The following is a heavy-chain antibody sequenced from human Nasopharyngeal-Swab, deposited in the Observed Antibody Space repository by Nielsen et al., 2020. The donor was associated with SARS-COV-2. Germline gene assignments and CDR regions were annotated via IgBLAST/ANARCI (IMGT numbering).Heavy chain of an antibody. CDR1: GFTFSSYG. D-gene: IGHD3-22*01. J-gene: IGHJ3*02. Sequence: GESLKISCAASGFTFSSYGMRWVRQAPGKGLEWVAVIWYDGSNKYYADSVKGRFTISRDNSKNTLYLQMNSLRAEDTAVYYCAKDQSRNFYYYDSSGKNAFDIWGQGTMVTVSS. CDR3: AKDQSRNFYYYDSSGKNAFDI. CDR2: IWYDGSNK. V-gene: IGHV3-33*06.